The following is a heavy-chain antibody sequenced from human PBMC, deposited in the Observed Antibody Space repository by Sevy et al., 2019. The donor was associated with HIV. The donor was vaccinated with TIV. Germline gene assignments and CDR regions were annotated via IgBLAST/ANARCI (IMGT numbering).Heavy chain of an antibody. J-gene: IGHJ4*02. CDR2: ISSSSTI. V-gene: IGHV3-48*02. CDR3: AREGYYYDSSGYYSFDY. Sequence: GGSLRLSCAASGFTFSSYSMNWVRQAPGKGLEWVSYISSSSTIYYADSVKGRFTISRDNAKNSLYLQMNSLRDEDTAVYYCAREGYYYDSSGYYSFDYWGQGTLVTVSS. D-gene: IGHD3-22*01. CDR1: GFTFSSYS.